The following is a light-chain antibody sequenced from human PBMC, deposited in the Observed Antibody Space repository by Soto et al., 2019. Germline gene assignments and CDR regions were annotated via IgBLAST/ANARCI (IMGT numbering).Light chain of an antibody. CDR2: TAS. V-gene: IGKV1-39*01. Sequence: DIQMTQSPSSLSASVGDRVTITCRASQTISIFLNWYQHKPGKPPTLLIYTASSLQSGVPSRFSGSGSGTDFTLTISSLQPDDFATYYCQQYKNFPWTFGQGTKV. J-gene: IGKJ1*01. CDR3: QQYKNFPWT. CDR1: QTISIF.